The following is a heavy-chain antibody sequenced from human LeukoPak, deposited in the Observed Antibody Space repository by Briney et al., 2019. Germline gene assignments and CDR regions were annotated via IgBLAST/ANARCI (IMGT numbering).Heavy chain of an antibody. J-gene: IGHJ6*02. Sequence: SETLSLTCTVSGGSISSYYWSWIRQPAGKGLEWIGRIYTSGSTNYNPSLKSRVTMSIETSNNQFSLKLSSVTAADTAVYYCARRGYGSSGWSGYYYYGMDVWGQGTTVTVSS. V-gene: IGHV4-4*07. D-gene: IGHD6-19*01. CDR3: ARRGYGSSGWSGYYYYGMDV. CDR2: IYTSGST. CDR1: GGSISSYY.